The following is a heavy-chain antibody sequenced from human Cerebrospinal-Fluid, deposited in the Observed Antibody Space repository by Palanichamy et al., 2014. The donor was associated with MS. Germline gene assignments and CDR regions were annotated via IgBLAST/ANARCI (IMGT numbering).Heavy chain of an antibody. CDR2: INVGTGYT. CDR1: GYPVTTYA. Sequence: QDHLVQSGAEVKKPGASVKISCKASGYPVTTYAIHWLRQAPGQRFKWMGWINVGTGYTKYSQEFQGRVTITRDTSASTAYINLISLRSGGTAVYYCARGDYGDSTFDSWGQGTLVTVSS. CDR3: ARGDYGDSTFDS. J-gene: IGHJ4*02. V-gene: IGHV1-3*01. D-gene: IGHD4-17*01.